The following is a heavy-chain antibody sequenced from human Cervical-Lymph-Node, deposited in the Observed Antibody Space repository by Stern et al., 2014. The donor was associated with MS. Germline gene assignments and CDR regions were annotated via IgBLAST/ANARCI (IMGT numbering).Heavy chain of an antibody. CDR3: ARDAADFDWFDT. CDR1: GDSITTGSYY. J-gene: IGHJ5*02. V-gene: IGHV4-61*02. CDR2: IYTSGYT. Sequence: QVQLQESGPGLVKPSQTLSLTCTVSGDSITTGSYYWSWIRQPAGKGLEWIGHIYTSGYTNYKSSLRSRVTISVDTSKNQFSLKLIPVTAADTAVYYCARDAADFDWFDTWGQGTLVTVSS.